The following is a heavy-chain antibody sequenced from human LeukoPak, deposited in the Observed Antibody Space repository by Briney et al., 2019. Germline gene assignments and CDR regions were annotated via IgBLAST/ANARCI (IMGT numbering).Heavy chain of an antibody. V-gene: IGHV3-21*01. CDR1: GFTFSSYS. CDR3: ARVGVRRYYYDSSGSDY. D-gene: IGHD3-22*01. Sequence: PGGSLRLSCAASGFTFSSYSMNWVRQAPGKGLEGVSSISSSSSYIYYADSVKGRFTISRDNAKNSLYLQMNSLRAEDTAVYYCARVGVRRYYYDSSGSDYWGQGTLVTVSS. CDR2: ISSSSSYI. J-gene: IGHJ4*02.